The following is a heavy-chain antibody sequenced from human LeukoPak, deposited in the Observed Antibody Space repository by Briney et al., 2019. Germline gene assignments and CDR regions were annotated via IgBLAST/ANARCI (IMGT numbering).Heavy chain of an antibody. D-gene: IGHD1-14*01. J-gene: IGHJ2*01. CDR3: GRVATPFRTLKCFAP. V-gene: IGHV4-59*01. CDR1: GGSINSYY. Sequence: SETLSLTCTVSGGSINSYYWTWIRQPPGKALEWIGYIYYSGSTYYNPSLKSRVTISLDTSKNQFSLKLSSVTAADTAVYYWGRVATPFRTLKCFAPGGRGPRATVSS. CDR2: IYYSGST.